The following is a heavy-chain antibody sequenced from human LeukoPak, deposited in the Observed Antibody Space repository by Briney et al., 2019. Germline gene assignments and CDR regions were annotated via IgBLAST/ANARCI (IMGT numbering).Heavy chain of an antibody. Sequence: ASVKVSCKASGGTFSSYAISWVRQAPGQGLEWMGIINPSGGSTTYAPQFQGRVTMTRDTSTSTVYMELRSLRSEDTAVYYCARVRGTSSWSFNWFDPWGQGTLVTVSS. V-gene: IGHV1-46*01. D-gene: IGHD6-13*01. CDR3: ARVRGTSSWSFNWFDP. J-gene: IGHJ5*02. CDR2: INPSGGST. CDR1: GGTFSSYA.